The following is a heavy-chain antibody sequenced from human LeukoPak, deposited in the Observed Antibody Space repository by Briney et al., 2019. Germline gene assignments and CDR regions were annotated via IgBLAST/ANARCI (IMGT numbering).Heavy chain of an antibody. J-gene: IGHJ4*02. Sequence: GGSLRLSCAASGFTFSSYGMHWVRQAPGKGLEWVAVISYDGSNKYYADSVKGRFTISRDSSKNTLYLQMNSQRAEDTAVYYCAKVHSAYSSGWYFDYWGQGTLVTVSS. CDR3: AKVHSAYSSGWYFDY. D-gene: IGHD6-19*01. CDR1: GFTFSSYG. CDR2: ISYDGSNK. V-gene: IGHV3-30*18.